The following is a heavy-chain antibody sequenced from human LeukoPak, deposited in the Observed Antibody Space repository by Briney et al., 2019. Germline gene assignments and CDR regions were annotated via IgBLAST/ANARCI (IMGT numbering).Heavy chain of an antibody. CDR2: IYYSGST. J-gene: IGHJ3*02. CDR3: ARHLIAVAGTGSVFDI. Sequence: SETLSLTCTVSGGSISSSYYYWGWIRQPPGKGLVWIGSIYYSGSTYYNPSLRSRVTISVDTSKNQFSLKLSSVTAADTAVYYCARHLIAVAGTGSVFDIWGQGTTVTVSS. V-gene: IGHV4-39*01. D-gene: IGHD6-19*01. CDR1: GGSISSSYYY.